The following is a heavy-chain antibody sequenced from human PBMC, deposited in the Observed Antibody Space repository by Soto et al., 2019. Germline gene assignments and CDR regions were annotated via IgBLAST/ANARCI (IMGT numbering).Heavy chain of an antibody. J-gene: IGHJ6*02. CDR1: GGTFSSYA. D-gene: IGHD1-1*01. Sequence: SVKVSCKASGGTFSSYAISWVRQAPGQGLEWMGGIIPIFGTANYAQKFQGRVTITADESTSTAYMELSSLRSEDTAVYYCARGTWNDEYYYYYGMDVWGQGTTVTVSS. CDR2: IIPIFGTA. V-gene: IGHV1-69*13. CDR3: ARGTWNDEYYYYYGMDV.